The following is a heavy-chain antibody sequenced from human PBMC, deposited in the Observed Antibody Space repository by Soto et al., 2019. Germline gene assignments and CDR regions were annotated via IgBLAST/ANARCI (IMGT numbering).Heavy chain of an antibody. D-gene: IGHD2-21*01. CDR2: IWYDGSSK. Sequence: QVQLVESGGGVVQPGRSLRLSCEASGFIFSSHGMHWVRQAPGKGLEWVAGIWYDGSSKFYADSVKGRCTISRDNSKNPLYLQMNSLTADDTAVYYCARDQLDRLKHRATRYFHYWGQGTLVTVCS. J-gene: IGHJ4*02. CDR1: GFIFSSHG. V-gene: IGHV3-33*01. CDR3: ARDQLDRLKHRATRYFHY.